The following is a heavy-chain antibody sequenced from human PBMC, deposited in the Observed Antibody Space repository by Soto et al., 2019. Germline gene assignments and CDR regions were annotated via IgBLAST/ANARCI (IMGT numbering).Heavy chain of an antibody. V-gene: IGHV3-9*01. J-gene: IGHJ4*02. CDR3: AKGGPDGSCSGGICYFYY. CDR1: GFTFDDYA. CDR2: ISWNSNII. D-gene: IGHD2-15*01. Sequence: EVQLVESGGGLVQPGRSLRLSCAASGFTFDDYAMHWVRRVPGKGLEWVSSISWNSNIIGYADSVKGRLTISSDNAKNSLFLQMNSLRPEDTALYYCAKGGPDGSCSGGICYFYYRGQGTLVSVSS.